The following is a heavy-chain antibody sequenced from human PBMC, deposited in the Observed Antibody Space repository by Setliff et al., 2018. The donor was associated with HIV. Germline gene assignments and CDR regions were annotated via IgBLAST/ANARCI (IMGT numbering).Heavy chain of an antibody. CDR2: IYYSGSI. CDR3: ARERGGGYNYGRGMDV. V-gene: IGHV4-39*07. D-gene: IGHD5-18*01. J-gene: IGHJ6*02. Sequence: SETLSLTCTVSGGSISSSSYYWGCIRQPPGMGLEWIGSIYYSGSIYYNPYLKSRVTISVDTSKNQFSLKLSSVTAADTAVYYCARERGGGYNYGRGMDVWGQGTTVTVSS. CDR1: GGSISSSSYY.